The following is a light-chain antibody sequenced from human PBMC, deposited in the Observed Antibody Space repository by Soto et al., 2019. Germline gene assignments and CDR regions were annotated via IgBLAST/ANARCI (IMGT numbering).Light chain of an antibody. Sequence: EIVLTQSPGTLSLSPGERATLSYRASQSVSSSYLVWYQQKPGQAPRLLIYGASSRATGIPDRFSGSGSGTDFTLTISRLEPEDFAVYFCQQYYTSPLTFGGGTKVEIK. CDR1: QSVSSSY. CDR2: GAS. V-gene: IGKV3-20*01. J-gene: IGKJ4*01. CDR3: QQYYTSPLT.